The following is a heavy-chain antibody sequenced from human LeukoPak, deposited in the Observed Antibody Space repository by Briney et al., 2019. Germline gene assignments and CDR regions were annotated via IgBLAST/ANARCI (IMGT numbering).Heavy chain of an antibody. D-gene: IGHD3-9*01. CDR1: GFPFGSYV. V-gene: IGHV3-48*02. CDR2: INHNAEMI. J-gene: IGHJ5*02. CDR3: ARDHDWAFNL. Sequence: GGSLRLSCEGSGFPFGSYVMSWVRQAPGKGLEWIAYINHNAEMIFYPDFVKGRFTISRDNPKKSLYLQMNALRYEDTAIYYCARDHDWAFNLWGQGTLVTVSS.